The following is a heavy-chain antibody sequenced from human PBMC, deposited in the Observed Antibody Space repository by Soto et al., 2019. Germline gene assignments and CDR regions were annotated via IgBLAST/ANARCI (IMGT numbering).Heavy chain of an antibody. CDR3: ARELASGN. D-gene: IGHD3-10*01. J-gene: IGHJ4*02. V-gene: IGHV3-30*03. Sequence: QVQLVESGGGVVQPGRSLRLSSAASGFTLSNNGMHWVRQAPGKGLEWVAVISRDGNTKFYADSVKGRFAISKDNSENTLYLQMNSLRLEDTAVYFCARELASGNWGQGTLVTVSS. CDR1: GFTLSNNG. CDR2: ISRDGNTK.